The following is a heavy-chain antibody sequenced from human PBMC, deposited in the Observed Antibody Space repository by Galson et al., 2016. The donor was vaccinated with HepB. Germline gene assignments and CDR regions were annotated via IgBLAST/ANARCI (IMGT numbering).Heavy chain of an antibody. CDR1: GYSFSSYG. D-gene: IGHD2-15*01. V-gene: IGHV1-18*01. CDR3: ARATSCSAGTCYASYFDY. Sequence: SVKVSCKASGYSFSSYGVSWVRQAPGQGLEWMGWISGHNGNTRYAEKFLGRVTMTTDTPASTAYMELSTLRSDDTAVYFCARATSCSAGTCYASYFDYWGQGTLVTVSS. J-gene: IGHJ4*02. CDR2: ISGHNGNT.